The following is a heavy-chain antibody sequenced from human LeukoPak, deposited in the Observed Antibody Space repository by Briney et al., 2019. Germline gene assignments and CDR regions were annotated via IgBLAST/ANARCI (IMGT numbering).Heavy chain of an antibody. CDR3: ARVGRGGVIGYYQPLLYFFFDY. V-gene: IGHV3-11*01. D-gene: IGHD3-16*01. CDR1: GFTFSDYY. Sequence: GGSLRLSCAASGFTFSDYYMSWIRQAPGKGLEWVSYISSSGSTIYYADSVKGRFTISRDNAKNSLYLQMNSLRAEDTAVYYCARVGRGGVIGYYQPLLYFFFDYWGQGTLVTVSS. J-gene: IGHJ4*02. CDR2: ISSSGSTI.